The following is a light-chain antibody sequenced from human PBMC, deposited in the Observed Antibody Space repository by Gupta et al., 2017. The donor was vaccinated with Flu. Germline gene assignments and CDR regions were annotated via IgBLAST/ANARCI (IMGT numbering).Light chain of an antibody. CDR2: GAS. J-gene: IGKJ3*01. Sequence: PSSVSASVGDRVTISCRASQNINTWLAWFQQKPGKAPQLLIYGASRVQSGVPSRFSGSGSGTDFTLTISCRQPEDFATYYCQHTHSFPLSLGRGTKVEVK. V-gene: IGKV1D-12*01. CDR3: QHTHSFPLS. CDR1: QNINTW.